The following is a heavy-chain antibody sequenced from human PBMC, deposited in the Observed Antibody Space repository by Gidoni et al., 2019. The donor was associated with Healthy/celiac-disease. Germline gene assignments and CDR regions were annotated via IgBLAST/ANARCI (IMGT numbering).Heavy chain of an antibody. CDR3: ASGDYYDSSGHN. D-gene: IGHD3-22*01. V-gene: IGHV4-39*01. CDR2: IYYSGST. J-gene: IGHJ4*02. Sequence: QLQLQESGPGLVKPSETLSLTCTVTGGSISSSSYYWGWIRQPPGKGLEWIGSIYYSGSTYYNPSLKSRVTISVDTSKNQFSLKLSSVTAADTAVYYCASGDYYDSSGHNWGQGTLVTVSS. CDR1: GGSISSSSYY.